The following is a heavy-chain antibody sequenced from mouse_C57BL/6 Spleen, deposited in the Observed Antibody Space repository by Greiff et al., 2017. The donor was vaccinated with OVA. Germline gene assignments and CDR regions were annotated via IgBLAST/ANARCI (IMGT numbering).Heavy chain of an antibody. J-gene: IGHJ3*01. CDR2: ISDGGSYT. Sequence: EVQVVESGGGLVKPGGSLKLSCAASGFTFSSYAMSWVRQTPEKRLEWVATISDGGSYTYYPDNVKGRFTISRDNAKNNLYLQMSHLKSEDTAMYYCARERTVVNPFAYWGQGTLVTVSA. CDR3: ARERTVVNPFAY. D-gene: IGHD1-1*01. V-gene: IGHV5-4*01. CDR1: GFTFSSYA.